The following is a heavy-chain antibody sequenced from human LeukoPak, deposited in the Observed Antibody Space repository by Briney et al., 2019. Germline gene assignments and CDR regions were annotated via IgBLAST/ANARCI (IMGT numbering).Heavy chain of an antibody. D-gene: IGHD3-22*01. CDR2: ISGSGGST. CDR1: GGSFSGYY. Sequence: ETLSLTCAVSGGSFSGYYWTWIRQAPGKGLEWVSAISGSGGSTYYADSVKGRFTISRDNSKNTLYLQMNSLRAEDTAVYYCAKTYYYDSSGYYLFDYWGQGTLVTVSS. CDR3: AKTYYYDSSGYYLFDY. J-gene: IGHJ4*02. V-gene: IGHV3-23*01.